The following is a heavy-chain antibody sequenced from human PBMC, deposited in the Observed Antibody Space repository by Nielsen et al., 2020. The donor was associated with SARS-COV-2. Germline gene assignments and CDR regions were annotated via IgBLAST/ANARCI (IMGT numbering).Heavy chain of an antibody. Sequence: SETLSLTCTVSGGSISSYYWSWIRQPAGKGLEWIGRIYTSGSTNYNPSLKSRVTISVDTPKNQFSLKLSSVTAADTAVYYCARVRGYSYGKAPVYYYYGMDVWGQGTTVTVSS. D-gene: IGHD5-18*01. J-gene: IGHJ6*02. V-gene: IGHV4-4*07. CDR2: IYTSGST. CDR3: ARVRGYSYGKAPVYYYYGMDV. CDR1: GGSISSYY.